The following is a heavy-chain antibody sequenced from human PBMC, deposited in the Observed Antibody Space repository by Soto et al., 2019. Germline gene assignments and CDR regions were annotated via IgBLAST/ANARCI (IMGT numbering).Heavy chain of an antibody. D-gene: IGHD5-12*01. CDR3: ARAGSSADDYPDLYNGFDP. Sequence: QVQLVQSGAEVKKPGSSVKVSCKASGGTFSSYTISWVRQAPGQGLEWMGRIIPILGIANYAQKFQGRVTITADKSTSPASMGLSSLRSEDTAVYYCARAGSSADDYPDLYNGFDPWCQGTLVTVSS. CDR2: IIPILGIA. V-gene: IGHV1-69*02. J-gene: IGHJ5*02. CDR1: GGTFSSYT.